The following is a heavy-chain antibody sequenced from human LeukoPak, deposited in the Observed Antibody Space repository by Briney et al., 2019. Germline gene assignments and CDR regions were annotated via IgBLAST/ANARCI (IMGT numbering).Heavy chain of an antibody. CDR1: GFTFSSYW. CDR2: INSDGSST. CDR3: ARVFTPPVLLWLEGDNWFDP. D-gene: IGHD3-10*01. J-gene: IGHJ5*02. V-gene: IGHV3-74*01. Sequence: GGSLRLSCAASGFTFSSYWMHWVRQAPGKGLVWVSRINSDGSSTSYADSVKGRFTISRDNAKNSLYLQMNSLRAEDTAVYYCARVFTPPVLLWLEGDNWFDPWGQGTLVTVSS.